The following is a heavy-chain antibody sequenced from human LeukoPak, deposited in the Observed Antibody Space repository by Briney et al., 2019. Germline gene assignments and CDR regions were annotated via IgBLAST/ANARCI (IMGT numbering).Heavy chain of an antibody. CDR1: GYTFSTFD. CDR3: ANEVERTGHFDY. V-gene: IGHV3-13*01. J-gene: IGHJ4*02. Sequence: PGGSLRLSCAASGYTFSTFDMHWVRQGSGRGLEWVSSIASTGETYYAGSVKGRFTISRDNSKNTLYLQMNSLRAEDTAVYYCANEVERTGHFDYWGQGTLVTVSS. D-gene: IGHD1-1*01. CDR2: IASTGET.